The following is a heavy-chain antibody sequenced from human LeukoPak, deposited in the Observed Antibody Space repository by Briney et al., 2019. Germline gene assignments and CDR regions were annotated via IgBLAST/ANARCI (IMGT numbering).Heavy chain of an antibody. CDR2: VSWNSGSI. CDR3: AKVDSYDSSGYFDY. Sequence: GRSLRLSCAASGFTFGDYAMHWVRHAPGKGLEWVSGVSWNSGSIGYADSVKGRFTISRDNAKNSLYLQMNSLRAEDTALYYCAKVDSYDSSGYFDYWGQGTLVTVSS. J-gene: IGHJ4*02. CDR1: GFTFGDYA. V-gene: IGHV3-9*01. D-gene: IGHD3-22*01.